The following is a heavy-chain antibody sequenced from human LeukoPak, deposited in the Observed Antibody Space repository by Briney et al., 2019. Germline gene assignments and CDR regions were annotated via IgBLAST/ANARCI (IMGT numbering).Heavy chain of an antibody. V-gene: IGHV3-49*03. Sequence: PGGSLRLSCTASGFTFGDYAMSWFRQAPGKGLEWVGFIRSKAYGGATEYAASVKGRFTISRDDSKSIAYLQMNSLKTEDTAVYYCTRVLRGYGGYYFDYWGQGTLVTVSS. J-gene: IGHJ4*02. CDR2: IRSKAYGGAT. CDR3: TRVLRGYGGYYFDY. CDR1: GFTFGDYA. D-gene: IGHD4-23*01.